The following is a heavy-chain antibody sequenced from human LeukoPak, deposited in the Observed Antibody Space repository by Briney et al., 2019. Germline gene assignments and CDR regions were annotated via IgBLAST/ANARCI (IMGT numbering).Heavy chain of an antibody. CDR3: AKDSSYYYDSSGYDAFDI. V-gene: IGHV3-23*01. J-gene: IGHJ3*02. CDR1: GFTFSSYW. D-gene: IGHD3-22*01. CDR2: ISGSGGST. Sequence: GGSLRLSCAASGFTFSSYWMSWVRQAPGKGLEWVSAISGSGGSTYYADSVKGRFTISRDNSKNTLYLQMNSLRAEDTAVYYCAKDSSYYYDSSGYDAFDIWGQGTMVTVSS.